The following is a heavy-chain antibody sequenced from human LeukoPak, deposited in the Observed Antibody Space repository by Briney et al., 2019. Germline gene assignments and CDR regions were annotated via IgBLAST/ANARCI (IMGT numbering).Heavy chain of an antibody. CDR2: IKSKTDGGTT. J-gene: IGHJ3*02. CDR1: GFTFSNAW. CDR3: TTAIYYYDNSAYHYHDAFNI. Sequence: PGGSLRVSCAASGFTFSNAWMSWVRQAPGKGLEWVGRIKSKTDGGTTDYAAPVKGRFTISRDDSKNTLYLQMNSLKTEDTAVYYCTTAIYYYDNSAYHYHDAFNIWGQRTLVTVSS. V-gene: IGHV3-15*01. D-gene: IGHD3-22*01.